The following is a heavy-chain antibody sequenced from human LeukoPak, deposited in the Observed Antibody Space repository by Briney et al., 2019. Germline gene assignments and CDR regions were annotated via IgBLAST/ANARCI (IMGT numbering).Heavy chain of an antibody. CDR2: IYPRDSDT. Sequence: GESLKISCKGSGYSFTTYWIGWVRQVPGKGLEWMGVIYPRDSDTRYSPSFQGQVTISADKSIRTAYLQWSSLKATDTAIYYCARTLPNWFDPWGQGTLVTVSS. CDR3: ARTLPNWFDP. J-gene: IGHJ5*02. D-gene: IGHD1-26*01. CDR1: GYSFTTYW. V-gene: IGHV5-51*01.